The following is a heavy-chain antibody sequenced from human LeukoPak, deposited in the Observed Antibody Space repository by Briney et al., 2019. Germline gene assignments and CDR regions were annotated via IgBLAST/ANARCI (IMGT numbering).Heavy chain of an antibody. CDR2: IYYSGST. J-gene: IGHJ4*02. Sequence: SETLSLTCTVSGGSISSYYWSWIRQPPGKGLEWIGYIYYSGSTNYNPSLKSRVTISVDTSKNQFSLKLSSVTAADTAVYYCARASKWPTFDYRGQGTLVTVSS. V-gene: IGHV4-59*01. CDR3: ARASKWPTFDY. D-gene: IGHD5-12*01. CDR1: GGSISSYY.